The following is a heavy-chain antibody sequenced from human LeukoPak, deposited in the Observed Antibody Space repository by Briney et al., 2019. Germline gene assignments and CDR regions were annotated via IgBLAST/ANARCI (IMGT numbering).Heavy chain of an antibody. CDR3: ASVIAAAGTGRRSYYYYYYMDV. CDR1: GGTFSSYA. CDR2: VIPIFGTA. Sequence: SVKVSCKASGGTFSSYAISWVRQAPGQGLEWMGGVIPIFGTANYAQKFQGRVTITADESTSTAYMELSSLRSEDTAVYYCASVIAAAGTGRRSYYYYYYMDVWGKGTTVTISS. D-gene: IGHD6-13*01. V-gene: IGHV1-69*13. J-gene: IGHJ6*03.